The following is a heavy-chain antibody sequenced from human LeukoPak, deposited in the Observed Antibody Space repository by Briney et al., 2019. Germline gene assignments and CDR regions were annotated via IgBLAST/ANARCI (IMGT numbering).Heavy chain of an antibody. D-gene: IGHD1-26*01. J-gene: IGHJ4*02. CDR2: IGSDGNKK. V-gene: IGHV3-33*01. CDR1: GFTFSSYA. CDR3: ARDSLVGARGAFDY. Sequence: PGGSLRLSCAASGFTFSSYAMHWVRQAPGKGLEWVALIGSDGNKKYYADSVKGRFSISRDNSNNTLYLQMNSLRAEDTAVYYCARDSLVGARGAFDYWGQGTLVTVSS.